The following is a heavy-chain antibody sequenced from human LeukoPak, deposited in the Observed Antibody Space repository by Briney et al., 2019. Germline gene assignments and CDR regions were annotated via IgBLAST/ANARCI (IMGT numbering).Heavy chain of an antibody. D-gene: IGHD6-13*01. CDR2: INQSGST. CDR1: GGSFSGYY. J-gene: IGHJ6*03. V-gene: IGHV4-34*01. CDR3: ARRTWYGTTYYYYFMDV. Sequence: PSETLSLTCAVYGGSFSGYYWSWIRQSPGKGLEWIGEINQSGSTNYNPSLKSRVTISVDTSKNQFSLNLRSVSAADTAIYYCARRTWYGTTYYYYFMDVWGKGTTVTVSS.